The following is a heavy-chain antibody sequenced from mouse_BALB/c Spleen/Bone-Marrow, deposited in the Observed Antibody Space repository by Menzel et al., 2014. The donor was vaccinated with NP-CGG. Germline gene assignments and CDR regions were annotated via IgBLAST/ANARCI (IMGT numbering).Heavy chain of an antibody. J-gene: IGHJ2*01. Sequence: EVMLVESGGDLVKPGGSLKLSCAASGFTFSSYGMSWVRQTPDKRLEWVATISSGGSYTYYPDSVKGRFTISRDNAKNTLYLQMSSLKSEDTAMYYCARPTTVVATGGSCDYWGQGTTLTVSS. CDR1: GFTFSSYG. CDR2: ISSGGSYT. D-gene: IGHD1-1*01. CDR3: ARPTTVVATGGSCDY. V-gene: IGHV5-6*01.